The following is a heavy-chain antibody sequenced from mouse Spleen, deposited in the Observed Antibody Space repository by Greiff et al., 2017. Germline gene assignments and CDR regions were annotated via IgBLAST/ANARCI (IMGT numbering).Heavy chain of an antibody. CDR3: ARRMITTRDYYAMDY. V-gene: IGHV2-2*01. J-gene: IGHJ4*01. CDR1: GFSLTSYG. D-gene: IGHD2-4*01. Sequence: QVQLKESGPGLVQPSQSLSITCTVSGFSLTSYGVHWVRQSPGKGLEWLGVIWSGGSTDYNAAFISRLSISKDNSKSQVFFKMNSLQADDTAIYYCARRMITTRDYYAMDYWGQGTSVTVSS. CDR2: IWSGGST.